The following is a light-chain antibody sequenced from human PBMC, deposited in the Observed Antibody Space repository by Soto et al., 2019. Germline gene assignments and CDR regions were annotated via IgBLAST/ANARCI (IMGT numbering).Light chain of an antibody. CDR1: QSISSSY. CDR2: DTS. J-gene: IGKJ4*01. Sequence: EIVLTQSPGTLSLSPGERATLSCRASQSISSSYLAWYQQKSGQAPSLLIYDTSSRATGIPDRFSGSGSGTDFTLTISSLEPEDFAVYYCQQYGSSPPVTFGGGTKVEIK. CDR3: QQYGSSPPVT. V-gene: IGKV3-20*01.